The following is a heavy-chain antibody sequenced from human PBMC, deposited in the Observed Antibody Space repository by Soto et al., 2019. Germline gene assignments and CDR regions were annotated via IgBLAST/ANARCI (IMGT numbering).Heavy chain of an antibody. CDR3: AREFLFDY. CDR2: ISAYNGNT. V-gene: IGHV1-18*01. Sequence: QVQLVQSGDEVKKPVASVTVSGKASGYTFTSYGISWLRQAPGQGLEWMGWISAYNGNTNYAQKLQVRVTMTTGTATRTAYIELRSLRADDTAVYYFAREFLFDYWGQRTLVTVSS. J-gene: IGHJ4*02. CDR1: GYTFTSYG.